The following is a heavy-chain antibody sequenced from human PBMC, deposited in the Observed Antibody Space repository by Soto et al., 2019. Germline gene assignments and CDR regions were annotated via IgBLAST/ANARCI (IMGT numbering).Heavy chain of an antibody. V-gene: IGHV1-69*01. D-gene: IGHD3-9*01. CDR3: ARGVLRYFDWLERNGNDAFDI. Sequence: QVQLVQSGAEVKKPGSSVKVSCKASGGTFSSYAISWVRQAPGQGLEWMGGIIPIFGTANYAQKFQARVPITAGESTSTAYMELSSLRSEDTAVYYCARGVLRYFDWLERNGNDAFDIWGQGTMVTVSS. CDR2: IIPIFGTA. CDR1: GGTFSSYA. J-gene: IGHJ3*02.